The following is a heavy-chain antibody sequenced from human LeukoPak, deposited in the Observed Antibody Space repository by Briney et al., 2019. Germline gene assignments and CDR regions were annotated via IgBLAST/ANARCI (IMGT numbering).Heavy chain of an antibody. CDR1: GFTFSSNY. CDR3: ATRISATVVTPDAFDI. CDR2: IYSGGST. Sequence: GGSLRLSCAASGFTFSSNYMNWVRQAPGKGLEWVSVIYSGGSTYYADSVKGRFTISRDNSKNTLYRQMNSLRAEDTAVYYCATRISATVVTPDAFDIWGQGSMVTVSS. D-gene: IGHD4-23*01. J-gene: IGHJ3*02. V-gene: IGHV3-66*01.